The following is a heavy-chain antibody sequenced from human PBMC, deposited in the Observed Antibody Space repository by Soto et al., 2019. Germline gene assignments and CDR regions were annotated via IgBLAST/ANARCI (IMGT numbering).Heavy chain of an antibody. CDR1: GDSISSYY. D-gene: IGHD3-22*01. J-gene: IGHJ3*02. V-gene: IGHV4-59*01. CDR2: IYYSGNT. CDR3: ARGITTGRRAGDI. Sequence: QVQLQESGPGLVKPSETLSLTCTVSGDSISSYYWSWIRQPPGKGLEWIGYIYYSGNTNYNPSLTSRVTISVDTSKNQFALKLRSVTAADTAVYYCARGITTGRRAGDIWGQGTMVTVSS.